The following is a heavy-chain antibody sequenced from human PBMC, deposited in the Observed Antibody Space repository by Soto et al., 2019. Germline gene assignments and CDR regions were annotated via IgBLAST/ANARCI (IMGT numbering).Heavy chain of an antibody. D-gene: IGHD2-2*01. CDR1: GFTFSSYS. CDR2: ISSSSSYI. Sequence: EVQLVESGGGLVKPGGSLRLSCAASGFTFSSYSMNWVRQAPGKGLEWVSSISSSSSYIYYADSVKGRFTISRDNAKNSLYLQMNSLRAEDTAVYYCARRFVVPAAMDPSSNYALDYWGQGTLVTVSS. V-gene: IGHV3-21*01. CDR3: ARRFVVPAAMDPSSNYALDY. J-gene: IGHJ4*02.